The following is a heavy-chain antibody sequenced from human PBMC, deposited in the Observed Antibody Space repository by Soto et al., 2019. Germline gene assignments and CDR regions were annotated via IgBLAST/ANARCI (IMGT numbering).Heavy chain of an antibody. Sequence: EVQLVESGGGPVRPGGSLKLSCAASGFNFITYSLSWVRQAPGKGLEWVASISSSAVYIDYADSVKGRFTISRDNANNSLYLQMNSLRAEDTSTYYCVRDGLDYYDTERLYFDNWGKGNLVTVSS. V-gene: IGHV3-21*01. CDR2: ISSSAVYI. D-gene: IGHD3-22*01. CDR3: VRDGLDYYDTERLYFDN. CDR1: GFNFITYS. J-gene: IGHJ4*02.